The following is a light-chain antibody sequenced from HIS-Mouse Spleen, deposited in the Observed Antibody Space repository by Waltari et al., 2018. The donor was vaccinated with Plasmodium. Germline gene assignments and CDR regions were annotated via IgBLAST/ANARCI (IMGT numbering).Light chain of an antibody. Sequence: QSALTQPASVSGSPGQSITISCTGTSSDVGGYQYVSWYQQHPGKAPKLMIYDVSNRPSGVSNRFSGSKSGNTASLTISGLQAEDEADHYCSSYTSSSTVVFGGGTKLTVL. J-gene: IGLJ2*01. CDR1: SSDVGGYQY. CDR3: SSYTSSSTVV. CDR2: DVS. V-gene: IGLV2-14*03.